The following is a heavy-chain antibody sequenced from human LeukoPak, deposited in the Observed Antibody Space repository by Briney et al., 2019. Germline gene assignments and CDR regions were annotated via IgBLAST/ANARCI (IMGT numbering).Heavy chain of an antibody. V-gene: IGHV3-11*01. Sequence: GGSLRLSCAASGFTYSDYYMSWIRQAPGKGLELISYIGSSGTTIYYADSAKGRFTISRDNSKNTLYLQMNSLRAEDTAVYYCAKRPRVITMVRGVIIPHWGQGTLVTVSS. D-gene: IGHD3-10*01. CDR3: AKRPRVITMVRGVIIPH. CDR2: IGSSGTTI. J-gene: IGHJ4*02. CDR1: GFTYSDYY.